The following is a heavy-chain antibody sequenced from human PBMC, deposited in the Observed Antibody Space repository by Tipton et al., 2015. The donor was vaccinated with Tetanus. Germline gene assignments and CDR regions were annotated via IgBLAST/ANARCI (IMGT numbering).Heavy chain of an antibody. V-gene: IGHV3-33*01. D-gene: IGHD2-15*01. CDR3: AREADCSGGSCFSGDFDN. CDR1: GFIFSSYG. J-gene: IGHJ4*02. Sequence: SLRLSCAASGFIFSSYGIHWVRQAPGKGLEWVAVSWYDGTDQYYADSVKGRFTLSRDNSKNTLYLQMNSLRAEGTAVYYCAREADCSGGSCFSGDFDNWGQGTQVTVSS. CDR2: SWYDGTDQ.